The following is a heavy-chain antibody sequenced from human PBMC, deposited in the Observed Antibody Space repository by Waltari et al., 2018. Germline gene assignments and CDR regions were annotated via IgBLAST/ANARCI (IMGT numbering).Heavy chain of an antibody. Sequence: EVQLVESGGGLVQPGGSLRLSCAASGFTFSSYEMNWVRQAPGKGLEGVSYISSSGSTINSTDTVKGRFTISRDNAKNSLYLQMNSLRAEDTAVYYCARWGLDGKGYYGMDVWGQGTTVTVSS. CDR3: ARWGLDGKGYYGMDV. J-gene: IGHJ6*02. V-gene: IGHV3-48*03. CDR1: GFTFSSYE. CDR2: ISSSGSTI. D-gene: IGHD1-1*01.